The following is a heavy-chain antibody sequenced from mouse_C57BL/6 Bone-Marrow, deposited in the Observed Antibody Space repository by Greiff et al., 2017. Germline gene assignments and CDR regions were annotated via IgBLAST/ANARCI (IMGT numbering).Heavy chain of an antibody. CDR2: IDPSDSYP. CDR1: GYTFTSYW. D-gene: IGHD1-1*01. Sequence: QVQLQQPGAELVRPGTSVKLSCKASGYTFTSYWMHWVKQRPGQGLEWIGVIDPSDSYPNYNQKFKGKATLTVDTSSSTAYMQLSSLTSEDSAVYYCARGNYYGSRRGFAYWGQGTLVTVSA. CDR3: ARGNYYGSRRGFAY. J-gene: IGHJ3*01. V-gene: IGHV1-59*01.